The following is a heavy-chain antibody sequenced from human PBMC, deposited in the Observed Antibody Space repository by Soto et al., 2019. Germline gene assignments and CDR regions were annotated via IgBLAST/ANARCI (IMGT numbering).Heavy chain of an antibody. D-gene: IGHD3-16*01. CDR1: SVSITSSNW. J-gene: IGHJ4*02. CDR2: ISHSGTV. Sequence: PSETLSLTCDVSSVSITSSNWWTWVRQSPGKGLEWLGKISHSGTVNYNATLRSRVTISVDKPKNQLSLKLMSVTAADTAVYYCARDYDGFDYWGPGILVTVSS. V-gene: IGHV4-4*02. CDR3: ARDYDGFDY.